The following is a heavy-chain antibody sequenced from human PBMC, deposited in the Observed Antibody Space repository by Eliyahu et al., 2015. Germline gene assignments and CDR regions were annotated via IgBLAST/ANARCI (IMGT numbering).Heavy chain of an antibody. CDR3: ARDYDRHIVVVTASYGMDV. CDR2: IIPILGIA. D-gene: IGHD2-21*02. CDR1: XGTFSSXA. J-gene: IGHJ6*02. Sequence: QVQLVQSGAEVKKPGSSVKVSCKASXGTFSSXAXXWVRQAPGQGLEWMGRIIPILGIANYAQKFQGRVTITADKSTSTAYMELSSLRSEDTAVYYCARDYDRHIVVVTASYGMDVWGQGTTVTVSS. V-gene: IGHV1-69*04.